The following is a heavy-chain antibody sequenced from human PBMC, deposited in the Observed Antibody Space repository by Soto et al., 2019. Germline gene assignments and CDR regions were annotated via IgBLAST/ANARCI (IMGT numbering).Heavy chain of an antibody. CDR3: ARAQWFGDPFDY. CDR2: IYWDDDK. Sequence: QITLKESGPTLVKPTQTLTLTCTFSGFSLSTGGVGVGWIHQPPGKALEWLALIYWDDDKRYSPSLKSRLTITKDTSKNQVVLTMTNVDPVDTATYHCARAQWFGDPFDYWGQGTLVTVSA. V-gene: IGHV2-5*02. D-gene: IGHD3-10*01. CDR1: GFSLSTGGVG. J-gene: IGHJ4*02.